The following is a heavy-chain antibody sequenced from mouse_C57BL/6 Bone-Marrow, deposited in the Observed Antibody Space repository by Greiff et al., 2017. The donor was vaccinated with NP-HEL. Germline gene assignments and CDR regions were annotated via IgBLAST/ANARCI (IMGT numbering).Heavy chain of an antibody. D-gene: IGHD2-12*01. CDR3: AGLLSIDNYAMDY. J-gene: IGHJ4*01. CDR2: IYPRSGNT. V-gene: IGHV1-81*01. CDR1: GYTFTSYG. Sequence: VQLQQSGAELARPGASVKLSCKASGYTFTSYGISWVKQRTGQGLEWIGEIYPRSGNTYYNEKFKGKATLTADKSSSTAYMELRSLTSEDSAVYVCAGLLSIDNYAMDYWGQGTSVTVSS.